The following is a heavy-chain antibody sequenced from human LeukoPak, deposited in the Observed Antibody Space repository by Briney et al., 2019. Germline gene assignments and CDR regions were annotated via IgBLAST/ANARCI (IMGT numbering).Heavy chain of an antibody. CDR2: IYTTGTT. D-gene: IGHD2-2*02. CDR1: GGSINSGSYY. J-gene: IGHJ4*02. Sequence: PSETVSLTRTVSGGSINSGSYYWNWIRQSAGKGLEWIGHIYTTGTTNCNPSLKSRVTISLDTSKNQFSLNLNSVTAADTAVYYCARCTSTSCYNFDYWGQGALLTVSS. CDR3: ARCTSTSCYNFDY. V-gene: IGHV4-61*09.